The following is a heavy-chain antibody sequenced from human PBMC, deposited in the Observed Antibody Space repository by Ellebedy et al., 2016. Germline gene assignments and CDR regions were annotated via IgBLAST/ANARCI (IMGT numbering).Heavy chain of an antibody. V-gene: IGHV3-43*01. D-gene: IGHD3-10*01. CDR1: GFTFDDYT. CDR3: AKEGAYGPYYFDY. CDR2: ISWDGGST. J-gene: IGHJ4*02. Sequence: GESLKISCAASGFTFDDYTMHWVRQTPGKGLEWVSLISWDGGSTYYADSVKGRFTISRDNSKNSLSLQMNSLRTEDTAFYYCAKEGAYGPYYFDYWGQGALVTVSS.